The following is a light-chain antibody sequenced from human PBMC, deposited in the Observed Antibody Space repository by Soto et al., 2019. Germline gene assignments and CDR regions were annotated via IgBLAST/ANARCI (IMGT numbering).Light chain of an antibody. CDR1: QYIGNY. CDR2: SAS. J-gene: IGKJ1*01. Sequence: DIQVTQSPPSLSASVGDRVTIPCRASQYIGNYLNWYQHKPGKAPQLLIYSASTLQIGVPSRFSGSVSGTDFTPTITTLQPDDFASYYCQSNYILPWTFGQGTNVETK. V-gene: IGKV1-39*01. CDR3: QSNYILPWT.